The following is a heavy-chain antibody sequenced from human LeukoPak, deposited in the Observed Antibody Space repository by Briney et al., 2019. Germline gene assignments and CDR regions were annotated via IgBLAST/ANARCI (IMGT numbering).Heavy chain of an antibody. D-gene: IGHD2-15*01. CDR3: ARDSCSGGSCYPGV. CDR2: INPNSGGT. Sequence: GASVKVSCKASGYTFTGYYMHWVRQAPGQGLEWMGWINPNSGGTNYAQKFQGRVTITTDESTSTAYMELSSLRSEDTAVYYCARDSCSGGSCYPGVWGQGTLITVSS. J-gene: IGHJ4*02. V-gene: IGHV1-2*02. CDR1: GYTFTGYY.